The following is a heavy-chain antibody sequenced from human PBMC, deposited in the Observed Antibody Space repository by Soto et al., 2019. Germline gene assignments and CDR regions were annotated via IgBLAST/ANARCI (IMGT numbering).Heavy chain of an antibody. V-gene: IGHV1-46*03. J-gene: IGHJ6*03. CDR3: AMRSTEGAYYYMDV. D-gene: IGHD2-2*01. CDR1: GFTFTSYY. Sequence: ASVKVSCKASGFTFTSYYMHWVRQAPGQGLEWMGIINPSGGTTTYAQNFQDRVTMTRDTSTSTVYMELSSLRSEDTAVYYCAMRSTEGAYYYMDVWGKATTVTVSS. CDR2: INPSGGTT.